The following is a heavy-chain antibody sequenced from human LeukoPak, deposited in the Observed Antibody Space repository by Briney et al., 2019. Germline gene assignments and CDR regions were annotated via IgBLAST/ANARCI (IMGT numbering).Heavy chain of an antibody. CDR3: ARPSYCSSTSCYKGVYFQR. V-gene: IGHV4-34*01. D-gene: IGHD2-2*02. J-gene: IGHJ1*01. CDR1: GGSFSGYY. Sequence: SETLSLTCAVYGGSFSGYYWSWIRQPPGKGLEWIGEINHSGSTNYNPSLKSRVTISVDTSKNQFSLKLSSVTAADTAVYYCARPSYCSSTSCYKGVYFQRWGQGTLVTVSS. CDR2: INHSGST.